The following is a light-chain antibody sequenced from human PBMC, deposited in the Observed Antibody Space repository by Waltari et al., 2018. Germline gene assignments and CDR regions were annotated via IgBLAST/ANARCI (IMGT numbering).Light chain of an antibody. CDR1: QSVSSN. CDR3: QQYNRWPPIT. Sequence: EIVMTQSPATLSVSPGETATLSCRASQSVSSNVAWYQKKPGQAPRLLIYDASTRATSIPAKFRGSGSGTEFTLTISSLQSEDFEVYYCQQYNRWPPITFGHGTRLEIK. CDR2: DAS. J-gene: IGKJ5*01. V-gene: IGKV3-15*01.